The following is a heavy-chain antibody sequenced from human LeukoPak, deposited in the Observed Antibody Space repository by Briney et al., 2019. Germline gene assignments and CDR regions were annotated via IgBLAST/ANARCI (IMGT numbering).Heavy chain of an antibody. CDR2: IIPIFGTA. V-gene: IGHV1-69*06. J-gene: IGHJ4*02. Sequence: SVKVSCKASGGTFSSYAISWVRQAPAQGLEWMGRIIPIFGTANYAQKFQGRVTITADKSTSTAYMELSSLRSEDTAAYYCARGDIVATIPFDYWGQGTLVTVSS. D-gene: IGHD5-12*01. CDR1: GGTFSSYA. CDR3: ARGDIVATIPFDY.